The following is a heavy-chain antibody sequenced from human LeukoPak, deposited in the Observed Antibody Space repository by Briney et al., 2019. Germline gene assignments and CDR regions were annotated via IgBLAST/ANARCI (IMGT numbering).Heavy chain of an antibody. Sequence: GGSLRLSCAASGFTFSSYPMNWARQAPGKGLEWVSTIVSDGYKSYYTDSVRGRFAISRDNSQNTGYLQMNSLSAEDTAVYYCAKDLFLFFGGSRDQGTLVIVPS. CDR2: IVSDGYKS. CDR3: AKDLFLFFGGS. J-gene: IGHJ4*02. CDR1: GFTFSSYP. D-gene: IGHD3-10*01. V-gene: IGHV3-23*01.